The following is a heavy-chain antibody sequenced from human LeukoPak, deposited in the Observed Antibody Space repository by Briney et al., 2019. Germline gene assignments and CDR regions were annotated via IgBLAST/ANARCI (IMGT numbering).Heavy chain of an antibody. Sequence: GGSLRLSCVASGFTFSSYWMSWVRQAPGKGLEWVANIKQDGSEKYYVDSVKGRFTISRDNAKNSLYLQMNSLRAEDTAVYYCAKTLTLPGGYWGQGTLVTVSS. D-gene: IGHD1-14*01. CDR2: IKQDGSEK. V-gene: IGHV3-7*03. CDR3: AKTLTLPGGY. J-gene: IGHJ4*02. CDR1: GFTFSSYW.